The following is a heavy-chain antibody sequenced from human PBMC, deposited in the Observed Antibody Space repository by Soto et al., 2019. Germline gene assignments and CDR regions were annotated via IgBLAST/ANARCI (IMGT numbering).Heavy chain of an antibody. J-gene: IGHJ5*02. D-gene: IGHD2-2*01. V-gene: IGHV2-26*01. CDR3: GLINDCSRTDCYVASFDP. CDR1: GFSLSNARLG. Sequence: QVTLKESDPVVVKPTETLTLTCTVSGFSLSNARLGVSWIRQPPGKALEWLAHIFSNDEKSYCTSLSNSLTTSKDTSKRQVRLTMTDVDPVDSGKFYWGLINDCSRTDCYVASFDPWGQGTLVTVSS. CDR2: IFSNDEK.